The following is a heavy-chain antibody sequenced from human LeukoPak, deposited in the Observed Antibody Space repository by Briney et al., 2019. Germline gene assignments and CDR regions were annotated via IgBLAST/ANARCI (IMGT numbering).Heavy chain of an antibody. V-gene: IGHV3-21*01. J-gene: IGHJ4*02. Sequence: GGSLRLSCAASGFTFSSYSMNWVRQAPGKGLEWVSSISSTSMYTFYADSVRGGVTISRDNTTNSLYFQIYRLTAEDTAAYYCAKDWGVVSYGYFDYWGQGTLVTVSS. CDR1: GFTFSSYS. D-gene: IGHD5-18*01. CDR2: ISSTSMYT. CDR3: AKDWGVVSYGYFDY.